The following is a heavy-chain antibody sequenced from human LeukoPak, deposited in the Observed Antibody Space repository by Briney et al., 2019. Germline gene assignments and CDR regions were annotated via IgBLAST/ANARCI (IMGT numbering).Heavy chain of an antibody. CDR1: GLTFSRHG. V-gene: IGHV3-33*01. Sequence: GESLRLSCTASGLTFSRHGMHWVRQAPGKGLEWVAIIWYDGNNRYYTDSVKGRFTIYRDNSKDTLYLQMNSLRAEDTAVYYCARDCCGGYSHLFDSWGQGTLVTVSS. CDR3: ARDCCGGYSHLFDS. J-gene: IGHJ4*02. CDR2: IWYDGNNR. D-gene: IGHD3-22*01.